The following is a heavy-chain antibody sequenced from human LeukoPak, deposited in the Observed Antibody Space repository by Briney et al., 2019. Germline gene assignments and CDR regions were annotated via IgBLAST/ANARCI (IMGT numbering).Heavy chain of an antibody. J-gene: IGHJ4*02. CDR2: IYYTGST. D-gene: IGHD4-23*01. CDR1: GGSISGYY. CDR3: ARDYGGNLDY. Sequence: SETLSLTCTVSGGSISGYYWSWIRQPPGKGLEYIGYIYYTGSTNYNPSLKSRVTISVDMSKNQFSLKLTSVTVADTAVYFCARDYGGNLDYWGQGTLVTVSS. V-gene: IGHV4-59*01.